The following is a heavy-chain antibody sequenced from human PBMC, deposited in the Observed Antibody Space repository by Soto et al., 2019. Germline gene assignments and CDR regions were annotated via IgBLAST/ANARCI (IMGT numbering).Heavy chain of an antibody. J-gene: IGHJ5*02. CDR1: GGSISSGGYY. D-gene: IGHD6-19*01. CDR2: IYYSGST. CDR3: ARGVGSGWLTWFDT. Sequence: QVQLQESGPGLVKPSQTLSLTCTVSGGSISSGGYYWSWIRQHPGKGLEWIGYIYYSGSTYYNPSLRIGVTISVDTSKNQFSRRLSSVTAADTAGYYCARGVGSGWLTWFDTWGQGTLFTVSS. V-gene: IGHV4-31*03.